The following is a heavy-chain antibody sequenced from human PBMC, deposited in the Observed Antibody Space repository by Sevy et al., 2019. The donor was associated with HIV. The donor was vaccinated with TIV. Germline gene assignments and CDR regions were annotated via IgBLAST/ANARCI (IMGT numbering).Heavy chain of an antibody. CDR3: ARDQYNWNLTYYGMDV. CDR1: GFTFSSYS. D-gene: IGHD1-20*01. CDR2: ISSSSSYI. J-gene: IGHJ6*02. Sequence: GGSLRLSCAASGFTFSSYSMNWVRQAPGKGLEWVSSISSSSSYIYYADSVKGRFTIPRDNAKNSMYLQMNSLRAEDTAVYYCARDQYNWNLTYYGMDVWGQGTTVTVSS. V-gene: IGHV3-21*01.